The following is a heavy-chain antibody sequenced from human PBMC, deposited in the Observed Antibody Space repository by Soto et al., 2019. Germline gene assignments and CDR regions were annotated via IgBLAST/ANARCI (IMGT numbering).Heavy chain of an antibody. J-gene: IGHJ5*02. CDR1: GYTFTSYA. V-gene: IGHV1-3*01. Sequence: ASVKVSCKASGYTFTSYAMHWVRQAPGQRLEWMGWINAGNGNTKYSQKFQGRVTITRDTSASTAYMELSSLRSEDTAVYYCARDTNSSPWGGHWFAPWGKEHMVTVYS. D-gene: IGHD6-6*01. CDR3: ARDTNSSPWGGHWFAP. CDR2: INAGNGNT.